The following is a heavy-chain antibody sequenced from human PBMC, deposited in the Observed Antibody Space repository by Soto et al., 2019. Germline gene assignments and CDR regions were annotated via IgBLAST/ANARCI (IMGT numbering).Heavy chain of an antibody. D-gene: IGHD5-12*01. J-gene: IGHJ4*02. Sequence: QVQLQESGPGLVKPSETLSLTCTVSGGSISSYYWTWIRQPPGKGLEWIGYIYYSGSTNYNPSLKSRVTISVDTSKNQFSLKLSSVTAADTAVYYCARDSSGYEGLDYWGRGTLVTVSS. V-gene: IGHV4-59*01. CDR3: ARDSSGYEGLDY. CDR1: GGSISSYY. CDR2: IYYSGST.